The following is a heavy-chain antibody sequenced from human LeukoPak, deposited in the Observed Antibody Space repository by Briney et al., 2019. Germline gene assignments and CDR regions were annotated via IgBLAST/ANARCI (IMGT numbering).Heavy chain of an antibody. Sequence: PGGSLRLSCAASGFIFTNYFMSWVRQAPGKGLEWVASIKHDGSEKYYVDSVRGRFTISRDNTMNSLYLQMSSLRAEDTAVYYCATDRGWRTSGYYLYYFEYWGQGTLVTVFS. CDR3: ATDRGWRTSGYYLYYFEY. J-gene: IGHJ4*02. CDR2: IKHDGSEK. D-gene: IGHD3-3*01. V-gene: IGHV3-7*01. CDR1: GFIFTNYF.